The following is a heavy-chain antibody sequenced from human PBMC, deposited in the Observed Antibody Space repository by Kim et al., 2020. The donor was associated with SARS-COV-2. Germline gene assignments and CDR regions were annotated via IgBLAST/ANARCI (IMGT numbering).Heavy chain of an antibody. D-gene: IGHD2-15*01. Sequence: GGSLRLSCAASGFTFSNNYMRWVRQAPGKGLEWVAVIYSDGSSIYNDSFEGGFFATTSSSSNTLLLLLMSRLGEDTAAVYCWRGYLYVVGGCLSYLGQG. CDR3: RGYLYVVGGCLSY. CDR1: GFTFSNNY. J-gene: IGHJ4*02. CDR2: IYSDGSS. V-gene: IGHV3-66*01.